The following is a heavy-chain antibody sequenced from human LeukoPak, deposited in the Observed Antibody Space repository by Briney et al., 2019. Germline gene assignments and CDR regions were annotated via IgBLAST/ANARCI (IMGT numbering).Heavy chain of an antibody. J-gene: IGHJ4*02. Sequence: GGSLRLSCAASGFTFSSYSMNWVRQAPGKGLEWVSYISSSSSTIYYADSVKGRFTISRDNAKNSLYLQMNSLRAEDTAVYYCARVKPYQPRRYGREIDYWGQGTLVTVSS. V-gene: IGHV3-48*01. CDR2: ISSSSSTI. D-gene: IGHD2-2*01. CDR1: GFTFSSYS. CDR3: ARVKPYQPRRYGREIDY.